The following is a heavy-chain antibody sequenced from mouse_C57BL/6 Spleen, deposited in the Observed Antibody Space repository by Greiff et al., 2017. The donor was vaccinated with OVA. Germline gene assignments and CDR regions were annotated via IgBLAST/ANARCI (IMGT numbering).Heavy chain of an antibody. CDR2: IHPNSGST. CDR3: ARRDPYYGSSYGGAMDY. D-gene: IGHD1-1*01. J-gene: IGHJ4*01. V-gene: IGHV1-64*01. Sequence: QVQLQQPGAELVKPGASVKLSCKASGYTFTSYWMHWVKQRPGQGLEWIGMIHPNSGSTNYNEKFKSKATLTVDKSSSTAYTQLSSLTSEDSAVYYCARRDPYYGSSYGGAMDYWGQGTSVTVSS. CDR1: GYTFTSYW.